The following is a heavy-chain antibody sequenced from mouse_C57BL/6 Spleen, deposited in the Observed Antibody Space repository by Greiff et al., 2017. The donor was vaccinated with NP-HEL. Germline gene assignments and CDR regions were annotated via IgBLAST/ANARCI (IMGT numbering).Heavy chain of an antibody. CDR1: GYTFTSYW. J-gene: IGHJ1*03. CDR3: ARSPRGYWYFDV. CDR2: IDPSDSET. V-gene: IGHV1-52*01. Sequence: QVQLQQPGAELVRPGSSVKLSCKASGYTFTSYWMHWVKQRPIQGLEWIGNIDPSDSETHYNQKFKDKATLTADKSSSTAYMQLSSLTSEDSAVYYCARSPRGYWYFDVWGTGTTVTVSS.